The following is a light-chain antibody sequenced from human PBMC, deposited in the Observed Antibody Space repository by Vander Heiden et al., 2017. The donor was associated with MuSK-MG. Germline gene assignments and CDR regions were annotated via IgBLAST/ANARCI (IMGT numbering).Light chain of an antibody. J-gene: IGLJ2*01. CDR1: NIGSKS. Sequence: SYVLTQPPSVSVAPGQTARITCGGNNIGSKSVHWFQQKPGQAPVVVVYYDSDRPSGIPQRFSDSNSGNTATLTISRVEAGDEADYYCQVWDGSSDRVVFGGGTKLTVL. V-gene: IGLV3-21*02. CDR3: QVWDGSSDRVV. CDR2: YDS.